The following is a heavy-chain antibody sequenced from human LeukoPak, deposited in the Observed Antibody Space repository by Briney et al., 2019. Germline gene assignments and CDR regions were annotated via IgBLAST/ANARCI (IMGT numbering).Heavy chain of an antibody. J-gene: IGHJ4*02. Sequence: SETLSLTCTVSGGSISSRSHYWVWIRQPPGKGLEWLGSIYYSGSTSYNPSLKRRITISVDTSKNQFSLKLSAVTAADTAVYYGARRIDLAGSTFDYWGQGALVTVSS. CDR1: GGSISSRSHY. V-gene: IGHV4-39*01. CDR2: IYYSGST. CDR3: ARRIDLAGSTFDY. D-gene: IGHD3-9*01.